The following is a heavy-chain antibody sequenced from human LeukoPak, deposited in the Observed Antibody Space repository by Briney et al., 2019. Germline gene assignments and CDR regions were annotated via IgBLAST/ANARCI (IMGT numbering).Heavy chain of an antibody. D-gene: IGHD1-26*01. Sequence: ASVQVSCKTSGYTFTSYHMHWVRQAPGQGLEWMGWINPNSGGTNYAQEFQGRVTMTRDTSISTAYMELSRLRSDDTAVYYCARGIRPNSGSYAVWGQGTLVTVSS. CDR2: INPNSGGT. V-gene: IGHV1-2*02. J-gene: IGHJ4*02. CDR1: GYTFTSYH. CDR3: ARGIRPNSGSYAV.